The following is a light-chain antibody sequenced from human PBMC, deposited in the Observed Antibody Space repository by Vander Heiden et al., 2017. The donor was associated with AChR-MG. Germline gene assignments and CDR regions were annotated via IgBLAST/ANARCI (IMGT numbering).Light chain of an antibody. V-gene: IGKV1-39*01. CDR3: QQSDSTPLT. Sequence: DKQMTQSPSSLSASVGDRVTITCRASQNIRSRLTWYQQKPGQAPKILIYAASSLQSGVPSRFSGSGSGTEFTLTITNLQPEDFATYFCQQSDSTPLTFGGRTEVEIK. CDR2: AAS. J-gene: IGKJ4*01. CDR1: QNIRSR.